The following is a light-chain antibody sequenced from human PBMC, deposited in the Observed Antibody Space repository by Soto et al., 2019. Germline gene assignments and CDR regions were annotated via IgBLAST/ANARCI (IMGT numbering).Light chain of an antibody. V-gene: IGKV3-11*01. Sequence: ELSQSPGTLSLSTGESATLSSRASQSVNNYLAWYQQRPGQAPRLLIYDASYRATGIPARFSGSGSGTDFTLTISSLEPEDFAVYYCQHRNNRPFSFGPGTKVDIK. CDR2: DAS. J-gene: IGKJ3*01. CDR1: QSVNNY. CDR3: QHRNNRPFS.